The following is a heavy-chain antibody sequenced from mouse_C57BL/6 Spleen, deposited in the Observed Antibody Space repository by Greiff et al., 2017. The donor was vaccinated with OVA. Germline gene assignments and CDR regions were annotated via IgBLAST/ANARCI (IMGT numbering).Heavy chain of an antibody. D-gene: IGHD2-3*01. J-gene: IGHJ1*03. Sequence: QVQLKKSGPGLVAPSQSLSITCTVSGFSLTSYGVHWVRQPPGKGLEWLVVIWSDGSTTYNSALKSRLSISKDNSKSQVFLKMNSLQTDDTAMYYCARDDGYYWYFDVWGTGTTVTVSS. CDR1: GFSLTSYG. V-gene: IGHV2-6*03. CDR2: IWSDGST. CDR3: ARDDGYYWYFDV.